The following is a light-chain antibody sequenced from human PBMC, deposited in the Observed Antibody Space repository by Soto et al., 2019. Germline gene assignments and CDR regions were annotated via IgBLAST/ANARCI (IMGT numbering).Light chain of an antibody. CDR2: AAS. V-gene: IGKV1-12*01. CDR3: QQANSFPLT. CDR1: QGINNW. Sequence: DIQMTQSPSSVSASVGDRVTITCRASQGINNWLAWFQQKPGKPPKFLIYAASTLQSGVPSRFSGNASGTDFTLTISSLQPEDFATYYCQQANSFPLTFGGGTTVGIK. J-gene: IGKJ4*01.